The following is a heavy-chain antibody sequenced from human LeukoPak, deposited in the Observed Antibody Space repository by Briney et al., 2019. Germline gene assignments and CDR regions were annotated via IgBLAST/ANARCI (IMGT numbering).Heavy chain of an antibody. CDR2: INHSGNT. V-gene: IGHV4-34*01. CDR1: GGSFSGYY. Sequence: SETLSLTCAVYGGSFSGYYWSWIRQPPGKGLEWIGEINHSGNTNYNPSLKSRVTISVDTSKNQFSLKLSSVTAADTAVYYCARESMYYYDSSGYLPFDYWGQGTLVTVSS. D-gene: IGHD3-22*01. J-gene: IGHJ4*02. CDR3: ARESMYYYDSSGYLPFDY.